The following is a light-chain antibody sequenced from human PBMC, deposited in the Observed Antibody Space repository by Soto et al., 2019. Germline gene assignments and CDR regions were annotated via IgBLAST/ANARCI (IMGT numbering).Light chain of an antibody. CDR3: QLLNSYPRT. CDR1: RGISSY. V-gene: IGKV1-9*01. Sequence: DIQLTQSPSFLSASIGDRVTITCRASRGISSYLAWYQQKPGRAPKVLIYAASTLQSGVPSRFSGSGSGTEFTLTISSLQPEDFATYDCQLLNSYPRTFGQGTKVEIK. CDR2: AAS. J-gene: IGKJ1*01.